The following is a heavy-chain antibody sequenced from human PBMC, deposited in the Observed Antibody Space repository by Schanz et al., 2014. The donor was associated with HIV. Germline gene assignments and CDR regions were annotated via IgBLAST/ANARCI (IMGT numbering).Heavy chain of an antibody. D-gene: IGHD2-21*02. CDR3: AKDVLSDDASGDDLIMEA. V-gene: IGHV3-21*02. J-gene: IGHJ6*02. Sequence: EVQLVESGGGLVKPGGSLRLSCAATGFTFSRYKMNWVRQAPGKGLEWVSSISGSGSDIYYADSLKGRLTISRDNAKNLVTLQMSSLRGDDTAIYYCAKDVLSDDASGDDLIMEAWGQGTTVMVSS. CDR2: ISGSGSDI. CDR1: GFTFSRYK.